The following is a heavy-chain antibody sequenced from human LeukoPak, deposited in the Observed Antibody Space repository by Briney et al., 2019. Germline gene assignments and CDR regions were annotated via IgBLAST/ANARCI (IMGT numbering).Heavy chain of an antibody. CDR3: ASGSSLVWFDP. D-gene: IGHD6-13*01. CDR1: GYSISSGYY. V-gene: IGHV4-38-2*01. J-gene: IGHJ5*01. CDR2: IYHSGST. Sequence: SETLSLTCAVSGYSISSGYYWGWIRQPPGKGLEWIGSIYHSGSTYYNPSLKSRVTISVDTSKNQFSLKLSSVTAADTAVYYCASGSSLVWFDPWGQGTTVTVSS.